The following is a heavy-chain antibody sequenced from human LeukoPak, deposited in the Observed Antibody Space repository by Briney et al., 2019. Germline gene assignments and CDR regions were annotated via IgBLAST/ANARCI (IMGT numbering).Heavy chain of an antibody. J-gene: IGHJ6*03. CDR2: IRSQGSDT. D-gene: IGHD2-21*02. V-gene: IGHV3-33*01. CDR1: GFIFSSYG. CDR3: ARSCGGDCYQMDYYYYMDV. Sequence: PGRSLRLSCAASGFIFSSYGMHWVRQPRGKGLECVAFIRSQGSDTYSAASVQGRFTISRDNAKNSLYLQMNSLRAEDTAVYYCARSCGGDCYQMDYYYYMDVWGKGTTVTVSS.